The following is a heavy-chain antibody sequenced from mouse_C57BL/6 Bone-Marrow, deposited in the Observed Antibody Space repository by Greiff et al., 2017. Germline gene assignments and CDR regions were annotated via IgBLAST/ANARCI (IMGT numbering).Heavy chain of an antibody. CDR2: IYPGDGDT. CDR1: GYAFSSYW. J-gene: IGHJ1*03. D-gene: IGHD1-1*01. CDR3: ARKHDYYGSRSLYWYVDV. V-gene: IGHV1-80*01. Sequence: VKLQESGAELVKPGASVKISCKASGYAFSSYWMNWVKQRPGKGLEWIGQIYPGDGDTNYNGKFKGKATLTADKSSSTAYMQLSSLTSEDSAVYFCARKHDYYGSRSLYWYVDVWGRGTTVTVSA.